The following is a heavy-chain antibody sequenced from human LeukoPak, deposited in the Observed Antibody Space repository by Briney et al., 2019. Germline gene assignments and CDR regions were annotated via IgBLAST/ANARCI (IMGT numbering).Heavy chain of an antibody. CDR1: GFTVSSNE. Sequence: GGSLRLSCAASGFTVSSNEMSWVRQAPGKGLEWVSSISGESTHYADSVKGRFTISRDNSKNTLYLQMNSLRAEDTALYYCSRGRIAVAGTYIPSNWGPQLYYMDVWGKGTTVTVSS. V-gene: IGHV3-38-3*01. D-gene: IGHD6-19*01. CDR2: ISGEST. CDR3: SRGRIAVAGTYIPSNWGPQLYYMDV. J-gene: IGHJ6*03.